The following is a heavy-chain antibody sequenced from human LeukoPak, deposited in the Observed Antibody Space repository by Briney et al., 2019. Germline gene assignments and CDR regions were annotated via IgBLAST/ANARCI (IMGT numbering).Heavy chain of an antibody. Sequence: GGSLRLSCAASGFTFSNYWVHWVRQAPGKGLVWVSSISSSSSYIYYADSVKGRFTISRDNAKNSLYLQMNSLRAEDTAVYYCARGSGDGYRLDQWGQGTLVSVSS. V-gene: IGHV3-21*04. J-gene: IGHJ5*02. CDR2: ISSSSSYI. CDR1: GFTFSNYW. D-gene: IGHD5-24*01. CDR3: ARGSGDGYRLDQ.